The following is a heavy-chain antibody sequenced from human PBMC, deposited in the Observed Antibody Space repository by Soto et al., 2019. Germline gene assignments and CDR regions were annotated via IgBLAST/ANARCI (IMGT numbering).Heavy chain of an antibody. CDR1: GGSISSGDYY. CDR2: IYYSGST. Sequence: QVQLQESGPGLVKPSQTLSLTCTVSGGSISSGDYYWSWIRQPPGKGLEWIGYIYYSGSTYYNPSLKSRVTISVDTSKNQFSLKLSSVTAADTAVYYCARDVASIAARIPWFDPWGQGTLVTVS. D-gene: IGHD6-6*01. CDR3: ARDVASIAARIPWFDP. V-gene: IGHV4-30-4*01. J-gene: IGHJ5*02.